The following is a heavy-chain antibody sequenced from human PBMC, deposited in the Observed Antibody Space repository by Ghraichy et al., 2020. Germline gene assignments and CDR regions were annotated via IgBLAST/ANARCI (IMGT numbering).Heavy chain of an antibody. CDR3: ASGDSRITAFDY. CDR1: GFTVSSNY. CDR2: IYSGGST. Sequence: GESLNISCAASGFTVSSNYMSWVRQAPGKGLEWVSVIYSGGSTYYADSVKGRFTISRDNSKNTLYLQMNSLRVEDTAVYYCASGDSRITAFDYWGQGTLVTVSS. V-gene: IGHV3-53*01. D-gene: IGHD1-20*01. J-gene: IGHJ4*02.